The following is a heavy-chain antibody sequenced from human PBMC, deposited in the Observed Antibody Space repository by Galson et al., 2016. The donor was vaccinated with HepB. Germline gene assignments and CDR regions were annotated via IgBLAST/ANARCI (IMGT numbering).Heavy chain of an antibody. CDR2: ISYDGRNK. CDR1: GFTFRNYG. D-gene: IGHD2-2*01. V-gene: IGHV3-30*18. Sequence: SLRLSCAASGFTFRNYGMHWVRQAPGKGLEWEAFISYDGRNKKYADSVEGRFTISRDNSKKTLYLQMNSLRAEDTAVYYCAKDGRIYCSSASCHDHFHYWGQGTLVTVSS. CDR3: AKDGRIYCSSASCHDHFHY. J-gene: IGHJ4*02.